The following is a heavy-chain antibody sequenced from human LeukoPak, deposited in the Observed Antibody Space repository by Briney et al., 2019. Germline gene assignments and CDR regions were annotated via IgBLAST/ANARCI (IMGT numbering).Heavy chain of an antibody. CDR1: GGSISSGGYY. D-gene: IGHD3-10*01. J-gene: IGHJ4*02. CDR2: IYYSGST. CDR3: AREPSFGELIY. V-gene: IGHV4-31*03. Sequence: SETLSLSCTVSGGSISSGGYYWSWIRQHPVKGLEWIGYIYYSGSTYYNPSLKNRVTISVDTSKNQFSLKLSSVTAADTAVYHCAREPSFGELIYWGQGTLVTV.